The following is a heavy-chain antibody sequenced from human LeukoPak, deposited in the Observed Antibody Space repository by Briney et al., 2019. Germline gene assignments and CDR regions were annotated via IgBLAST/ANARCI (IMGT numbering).Heavy chain of an antibody. D-gene: IGHD6-13*01. V-gene: IGHV3-48*04. Sequence: GGSLRLSCAASRFTFSSYSMNWVRQAPGKGLEWVSSISSSGSTIYYADPVKGRFTISRDNAKNSLYLRMNSLRAEDTAVYYCASSAGKYYYYYYMDVWGKGTTVTVSS. CDR1: RFTFSSYS. CDR2: ISSSGSTI. J-gene: IGHJ6*03. CDR3: ASSAGKYYYYYYMDV.